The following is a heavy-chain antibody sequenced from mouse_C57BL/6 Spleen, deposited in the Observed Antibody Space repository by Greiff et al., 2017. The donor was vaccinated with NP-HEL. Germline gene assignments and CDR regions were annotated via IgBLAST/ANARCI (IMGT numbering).Heavy chain of an antibody. Sequence: VQLQQSGPGLVQPSQSLSITCTVSGFSLTSYGVHWVRQSPGKGLEWLGVIWRGGSTDYNAAFISRLSISKDNSKSQVFFKMNSLQADDTAIYYCARRGGSSYEGVYYAMDYWGQGTSVTVSS. J-gene: IGHJ4*01. CDR1: GFSLTSYG. CDR3: ARRGGSSYEGVYYAMDY. CDR2: IWRGGST. D-gene: IGHD1-1*01. V-gene: IGHV2-2*01.